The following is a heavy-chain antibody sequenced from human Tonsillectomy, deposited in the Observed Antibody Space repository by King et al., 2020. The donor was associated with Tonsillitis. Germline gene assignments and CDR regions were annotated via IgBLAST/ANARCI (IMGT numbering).Heavy chain of an antibody. CDR1: GGSISSSSYY. V-gene: IGHV4-39*07. Sequence: QLQEWGPGLVKPSETLSLTCTVSGGSISSSSYYWGWIRQPPGKGLEWIGSIYYSGSTYYNPSLKSRVTISVDTSKNQFSLKLSSVTAADTAVYYCARHTTGYSSSWTYYFDYWGQGTLVTVSS. J-gene: IGHJ4*02. CDR3: ARHTTGYSSSWTYYFDY. CDR2: IYYSGST. D-gene: IGHD6-13*01.